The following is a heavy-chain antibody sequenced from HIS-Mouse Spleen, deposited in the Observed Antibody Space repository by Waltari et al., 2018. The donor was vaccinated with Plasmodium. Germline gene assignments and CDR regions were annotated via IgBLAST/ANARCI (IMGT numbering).Heavy chain of an antibody. J-gene: IGHJ4*02. CDR1: GSPFTGYY. V-gene: IGHV1-2*02. CDR3: ARDGPGETSFDY. CDR2: INPNSGGT. D-gene: IGHD3-16*01. Sequence: QVQLVQSGAEVTKPGASLKVSCTASGSPFTGYYTHWVRQAPGQGLGWMGWINPNSGGTNYAQKFQGRVTMTRDTSISTAYMELSRLRSDDTAVYYCARDGPGETSFDYWGQGTLVTVSS.